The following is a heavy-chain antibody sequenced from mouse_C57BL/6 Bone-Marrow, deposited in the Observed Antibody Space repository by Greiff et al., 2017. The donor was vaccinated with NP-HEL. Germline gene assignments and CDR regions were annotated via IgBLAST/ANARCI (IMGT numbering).Heavy chain of an antibody. Sequence: SGPVLVKPGASVKMSCKASGYTFTDYYMNWVKQSHGKSLEWIGVINPYNGGTSYNQKFKGKATLTVDKSSSTAYMELNSLTSEDSAVYYCARSITTVVATDYWGQGTTLTVSS. CDR3: ARSITTVVATDY. CDR2: INPYNGGT. D-gene: IGHD1-1*01. J-gene: IGHJ2*01. CDR1: GYTFTDYY. V-gene: IGHV1-19*01.